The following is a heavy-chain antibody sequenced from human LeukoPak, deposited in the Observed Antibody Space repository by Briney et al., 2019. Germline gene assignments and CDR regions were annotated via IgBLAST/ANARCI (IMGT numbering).Heavy chain of an antibody. J-gene: IGHJ4*02. CDR3: ARYSYGLLYYFDY. Sequence: SETLSPTCAVSGGSISSSNWWSWVRQPPGKGLEWIGEIYHSGSTNYNPSLKSRVTISVDKSKNQFSLKLSSVTAADTAVYYCARYSYGLLYYFDYWGQGTLVTVSS. D-gene: IGHD5-18*01. V-gene: IGHV4-4*02. CDR1: GGSISSSNW. CDR2: IYHSGST.